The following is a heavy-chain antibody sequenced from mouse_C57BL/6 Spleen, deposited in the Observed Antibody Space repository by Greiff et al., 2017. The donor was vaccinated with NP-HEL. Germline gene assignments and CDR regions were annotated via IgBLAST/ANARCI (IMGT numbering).Heavy chain of an antibody. CDR3: ARDRTLTGTGFAY. D-gene: IGHD4-1*01. Sequence: EVQGVESGGGLVKPGGSLKLSCAASGFTFSSYAMSWVRQTPEKRLEWVATISDGGSYTYYPDNVKGRFTISRDNAKNNLYLQMSHLKSEDTAMYYCARDRTLTGTGFAYWGQGTLVTVSA. CDR2: ISDGGSYT. CDR1: GFTFSSYA. V-gene: IGHV5-4*01. J-gene: IGHJ3*01.